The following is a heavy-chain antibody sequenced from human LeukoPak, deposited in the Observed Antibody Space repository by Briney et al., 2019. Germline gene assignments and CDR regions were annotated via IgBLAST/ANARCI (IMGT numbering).Heavy chain of an antibody. V-gene: IGHV1-69*13. Sequence: ASLKVSCKASGGTFSRYSISWVRQAPGQGLEWMGGTNPIVGATYYAQKFQGRVTISRDESTSTANMELSSLRPDDTAVYYCARGRVMNDYGGNILEYWGQGTLVTVSS. CDR1: GGTFSRYS. J-gene: IGHJ4*02. D-gene: IGHD4-23*01. CDR3: ARGRVMNDYGGNILEY. CDR2: TNPIVGAT.